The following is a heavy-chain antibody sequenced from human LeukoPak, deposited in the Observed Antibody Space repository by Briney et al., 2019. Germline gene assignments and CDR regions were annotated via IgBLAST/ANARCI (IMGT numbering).Heavy chain of an antibody. CDR1: GFSFSSYW. D-gene: IGHD3-22*01. CDR3: ASSHDSSGND. J-gene: IGHJ4*02. Sequence: GGSLRLSCVASGFSFSSYWMAWVRQAPGKGLEWLAHIDHDGRQKYYVDSVKGRFTISRDNAKNSLFLEMNSLRAEDTAVYYCASSHDSSGNDWGRGTLVTVSS. V-gene: IGHV3-7*01. CDR2: IDHDGRQK.